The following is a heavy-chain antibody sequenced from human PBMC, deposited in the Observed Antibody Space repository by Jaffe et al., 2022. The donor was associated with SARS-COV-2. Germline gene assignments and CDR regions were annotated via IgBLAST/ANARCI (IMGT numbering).Heavy chain of an antibody. CDR1: GFTVSSNY. Sequence: EVQLVETGGGLIQPGGSLRLSCAASGFTVSSNYMSWVRQAPGKGLEWVSVIYSGGSTYYADSVKGRFTISRDNSKNTLYLQMNSLRAEDTAVYYCARDGIGGIGGAPPTLSPHWGQGTLVTVSS. CDR2: IYSGGST. V-gene: IGHV3-53*02. D-gene: IGHD3-16*01. J-gene: IGHJ4*02. CDR3: ARDGIGGIGGAPPTLSPH.